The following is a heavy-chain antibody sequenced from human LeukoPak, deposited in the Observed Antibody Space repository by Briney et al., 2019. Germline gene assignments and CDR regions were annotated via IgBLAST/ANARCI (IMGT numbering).Heavy chain of an antibody. J-gene: IGHJ4*02. Sequence: PGGSLRLSCAASGVTFSDYSMNWVRQAPGKGLEWVASISSGSNYIYYADSLKGRFTISRDNAKSSLYLQMDSLRAEDTAVYDCAPLIRVQQYYFDSWGQGTLVTVAS. V-gene: IGHV3-21*01. D-gene: IGHD6-13*01. CDR2: ISSGSNYI. CDR3: APLIRVQQYYFDS. CDR1: GVTFSDYS.